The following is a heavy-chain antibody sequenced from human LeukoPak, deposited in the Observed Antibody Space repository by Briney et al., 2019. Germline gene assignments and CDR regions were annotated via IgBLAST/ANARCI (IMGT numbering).Heavy chain of an antibody. CDR2: ISSSSSYR. CDR3: MSYAGRSDDY. Sequence: GGSLRLSGAASGFTFSSYGMSWVRQAPGKGLEWVSSISSSSSYRYYADSVKGRFTISRDNAKNSLHLQMNSLRAEDTAVYYCMSYAGRSDDYWGQGTLVTVSS. J-gene: IGHJ4*02. CDR1: GFTFSSYG. D-gene: IGHD3-16*01. V-gene: IGHV3-21*01.